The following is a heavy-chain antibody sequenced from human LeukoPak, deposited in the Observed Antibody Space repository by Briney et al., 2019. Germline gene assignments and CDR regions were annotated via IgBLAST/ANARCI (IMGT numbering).Heavy chain of an antibody. Sequence: PSETLSLTCSVSGDSLRSYHWSWIRQPPGQGLEWIGYISYSGSTKYNPSLKSRVSISVDTSKNQFSLNLTSVTAADTAVYYCARDQSLWTGYYIWNYFDPWGQGTLVTVSS. CDR2: ISYSGST. D-gene: IGHD3/OR15-3a*01. J-gene: IGHJ5*02. CDR1: GDSLRSYH. V-gene: IGHV4-59*01. CDR3: ARDQSLWTGYYIWNYFDP.